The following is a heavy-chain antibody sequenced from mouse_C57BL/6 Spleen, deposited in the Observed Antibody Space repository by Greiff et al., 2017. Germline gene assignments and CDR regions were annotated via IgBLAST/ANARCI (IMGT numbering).Heavy chain of an antibody. D-gene: IGHD1-1*01. J-gene: IGHJ2*01. Sequence: VQLQQSGAELVKPGASVKISCKASGYTFTDYYINWVKQRPGQGLEGIGKIGPGSGSTYYNEKFKGKATLTADKSSSTAYMQLSSLTSEDSAVYFCARSEGYGSSDFDYWGQGTTRTVSS. CDR3: ARSEGYGSSDFDY. V-gene: IGHV1-77*01. CDR1: GYTFTDYY. CDR2: IGPGSGST.